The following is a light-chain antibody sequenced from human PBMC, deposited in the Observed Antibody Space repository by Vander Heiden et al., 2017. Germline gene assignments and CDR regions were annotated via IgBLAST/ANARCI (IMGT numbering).Light chain of an antibody. V-gene: IGKV1-16*02. CDR2: GAS. Sequence: DIQMTQSPSSLSASVGDRVTITCRASQGLNNNLAWFQQKPGKAPKSLIYGASSLQSGVPSKFSGSGSGTDFTLTISSVQSEDFATYFCQQYNTIPLTFGGGTKVEIK. CDR3: QQYNTIPLT. J-gene: IGKJ4*01. CDR1: QGLNNN.